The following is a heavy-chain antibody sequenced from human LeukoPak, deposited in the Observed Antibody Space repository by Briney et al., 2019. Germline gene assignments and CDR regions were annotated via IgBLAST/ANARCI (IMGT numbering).Heavy chain of an antibody. V-gene: IGHV1-3*01. D-gene: IGHD3-3*01. Sequence: GASVKVSCKASGYTFTSYAMHWVRQAPGQRLEWMGWINAGNGNTKYSQEFQGRVTITRDTSASTAYMELSSLRSEDTAVYYCARPRPIGILEWFPFGYFQHWGQGTLVTVSS. J-gene: IGHJ1*01. CDR2: INAGNGNT. CDR3: ARPRPIGILEWFPFGYFQH. CDR1: GYTFTSYA.